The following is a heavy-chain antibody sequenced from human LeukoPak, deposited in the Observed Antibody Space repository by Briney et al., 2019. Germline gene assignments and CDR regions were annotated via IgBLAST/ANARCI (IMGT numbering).Heavy chain of an antibody. J-gene: IGHJ4*02. V-gene: IGHV3-23*01. Sequence: SGGSLRLSCAASAFTCRSYAMSWVRQAGGKGLEWVSAISGSGGSTYYADSVKGRFTISRDNSKNTLYLQMSSLRAEDTAVYYCAKPKDNSLYCFDYWGQGTLVTVSS. CDR1: AFTCRSYA. CDR3: AKPKDNSLYCFDY. D-gene: IGHD1-20*01. CDR2: ISGSGGST.